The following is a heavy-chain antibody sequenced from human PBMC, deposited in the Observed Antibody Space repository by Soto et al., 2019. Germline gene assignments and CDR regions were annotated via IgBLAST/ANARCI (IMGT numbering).Heavy chain of an antibody. J-gene: IGHJ6*02. CDR1: GGSISSGGYY. D-gene: IGHD2-15*01. CDR2: IYYSGST. V-gene: IGHV4-31*03. CDR3: ARSGAATPQHRDYYYYYGMDV. Sequence: SETLSLTCTVSGGSISSGGYYWSWIRQHPGKGLEWIGYIYYSGSTYYNPSLKSRVTISVDTSKNQFSLKLSSVTAADTAVYYCARSGAATPQHRDYYYYYGMDVWGQGTTVTVSS.